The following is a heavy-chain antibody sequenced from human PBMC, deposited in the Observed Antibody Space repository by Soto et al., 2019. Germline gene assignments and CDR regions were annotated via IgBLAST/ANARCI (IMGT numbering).Heavy chain of an antibody. Sequence: QVQLVQSGTEVKKPGASVKVSCKASGYTFTSFAMHWVRQAPGQRLEWMGWINGGNGDTRYSQKFRGRVTIARDTSASTAYMELSGLRFEDTSVYYCARGLASYYGLDVWGQGTRVTVSS. CDR3: ARGLASYYGLDV. CDR2: INGGNGDT. V-gene: IGHV1-3*01. CDR1: GYTFTSFA. J-gene: IGHJ6*02.